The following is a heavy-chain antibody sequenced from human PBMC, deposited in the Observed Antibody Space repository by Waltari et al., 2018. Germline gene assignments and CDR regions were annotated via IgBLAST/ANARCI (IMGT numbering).Heavy chain of an antibody. V-gene: IGHV1-18*01. J-gene: IGHJ4*02. CDR2: ISGYNGNI. Sequence: QLMQSGAEVKKPGASVRVSCKASGYTFTIYRIHWVRQAPGRGLEWMGWISGYNGNINYAQSLQGRSSMTTDTSTSTAYMELRSLTSDDTAVYYCARDRGPSAVTSFDSWGQGTLVTVSP. CDR1: GYTFTIYR. D-gene: IGHD4-17*01. CDR3: ARDRGPSAVTSFDS.